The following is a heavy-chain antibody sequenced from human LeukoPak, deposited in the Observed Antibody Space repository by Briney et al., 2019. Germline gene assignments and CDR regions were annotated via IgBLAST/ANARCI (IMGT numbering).Heavy chain of an antibody. CDR3: AGGGPIAVAVGHLDY. Sequence: GGSLRLSCAASGFTFSSYWMSWVRQAPGKGLEWVANIKQDGSEKYYVDSVKGRFTISRDNAKNSLYLQMNSLRAEDTAVYYCAGGGPIAVAVGHLDYWGQGTLVTVSS. CDR2: IKQDGSEK. D-gene: IGHD6-19*01. CDR1: GFTFSSYW. J-gene: IGHJ4*02. V-gene: IGHV3-7*04.